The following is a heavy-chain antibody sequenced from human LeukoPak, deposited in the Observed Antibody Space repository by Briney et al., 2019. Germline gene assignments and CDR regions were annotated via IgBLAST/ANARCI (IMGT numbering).Heavy chain of an antibody. CDR2: ISGSGGST. V-gene: IGHV3-23*01. D-gene: IGHD3-22*01. J-gene: IGHJ4*02. CDR3: ASPYYYDSSGYPLGY. Sequence: PGGSLRLSCAASGFTFSSYAMSWVRQAPGKGLEWVSAISGSGGSTYYADSVKGRFTISRDNAKNTLYLQMNSLRAEDTAVYYCASPYYYDSSGYPLGYWGQGTLVTVSS. CDR1: GFTFSSYA.